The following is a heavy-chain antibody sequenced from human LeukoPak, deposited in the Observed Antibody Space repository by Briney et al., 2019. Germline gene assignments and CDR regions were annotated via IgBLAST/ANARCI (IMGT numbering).Heavy chain of an antibody. D-gene: IGHD3-3*02. CDR2: IYYSGST. V-gene: IGHV4-61*01. CDR1: GGSVSSGSYY. CDR3: ARKVSNRPFDY. Sequence: PSETLSLTCTVSGGSVSSGSYYWSWIRQPPGKGLEWIGYIYYSGSTNYNPSLKSRVTISVDTSKNQFSLKLSSVTAADTAVYYCARKVSNRPFDYWGQGTLVTVSS. J-gene: IGHJ4*02.